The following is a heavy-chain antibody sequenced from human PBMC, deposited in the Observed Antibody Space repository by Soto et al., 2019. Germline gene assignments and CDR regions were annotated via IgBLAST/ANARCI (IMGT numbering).Heavy chain of an antibody. CDR3: AREGSTYGMDV. CDR1: GGSISSGGYY. D-gene: IGHD6-13*01. J-gene: IGHJ6*02. Sequence: SETLSLTCTVSGGSISSGGYYWSWIRQHPGKGLEWIGYIYYSGSTYYNPSPKSRVTISVDTSKNQFSLKLSSVTAADTAVYYCAREGSTYGMDVWGQGTTVTVSS. V-gene: IGHV4-31*03. CDR2: IYYSGST.